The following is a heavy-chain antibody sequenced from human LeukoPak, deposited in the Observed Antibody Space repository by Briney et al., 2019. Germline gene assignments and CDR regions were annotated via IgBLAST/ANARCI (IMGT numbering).Heavy chain of an antibody. CDR1: GFTFSRYW. D-gene: IGHD6-13*01. Sequence: GGSLRLSCAASGFTFSRYWMSWVRHAPGKGLEWVANKKQDGSEKYSVDSVKGRFTISKTNAKNSLYLKMNILRAEDTAVYYCARSYSSSWYHYWGQGTLVTVSS. V-gene: IGHV3-7*01. J-gene: IGHJ4*02. CDR2: KKQDGSEK. CDR3: ARSYSSSWYHY.